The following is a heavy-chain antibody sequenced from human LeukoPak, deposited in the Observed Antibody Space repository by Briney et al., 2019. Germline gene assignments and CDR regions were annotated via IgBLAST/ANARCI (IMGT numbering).Heavy chain of an antibody. CDR2: INGGGVNT. J-gene: IGHJ4*02. Sequence: GGSLRLSCAASGFTFSSYAMSWVRQAPGKGLEWVSTINGGGVNTHYADSVGGRFTISRDNSKNTLFLQMNSLRDEDTAVYYCARDSSGYYRSNRYFDYWGQGTLVTVSS. V-gene: IGHV3-23*01. D-gene: IGHD3-22*01. CDR3: ARDSSGYYRSNRYFDY. CDR1: GFTFSSYA.